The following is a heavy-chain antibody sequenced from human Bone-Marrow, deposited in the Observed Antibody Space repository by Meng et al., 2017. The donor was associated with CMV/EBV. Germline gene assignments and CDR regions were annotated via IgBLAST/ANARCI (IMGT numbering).Heavy chain of an antibody. CDR1: GDSINSGDYY. D-gene: IGHD3-22*01. CDR3: AKLSGSGTTSSGYHYAFDS. CDR2: IYYSGST. Sequence: QVQLTGAGPGLVKPSQTLSLTCSVSGDSINSGDYYWSWIRQPPGKGLEWIGYIYYSGSTYYNPSLESRLTISVDTSKNQFSLNLSSVTAADTAVYFCAKLSGSGTTSSGYHYAFDSWGQGTLVTVSS. J-gene: IGHJ4*02. V-gene: IGHV4-30-4*08.